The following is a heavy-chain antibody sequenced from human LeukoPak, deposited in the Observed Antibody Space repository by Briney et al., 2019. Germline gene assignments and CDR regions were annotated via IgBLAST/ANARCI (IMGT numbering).Heavy chain of an antibody. J-gene: IGHJ6*02. Sequence: GGSLRLSCAASGFTLSSYWVIWVRQAPGKGLEWVASINHNGNVNYYVDSVKGRFTISRDNAKNSLYLQMSNLRAEDTAVYFCARGGGLDVWGQGATVTVSS. CDR2: INHNGNVN. D-gene: IGHD3-16*01. V-gene: IGHV3-7*03. CDR1: GFTLSSYW. CDR3: ARGGGLDV.